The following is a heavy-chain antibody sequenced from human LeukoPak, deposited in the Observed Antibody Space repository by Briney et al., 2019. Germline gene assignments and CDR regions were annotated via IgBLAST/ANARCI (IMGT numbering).Heavy chain of an antibody. CDR1: GDSISSYY. CDR3: ESHGSSGHDPLT. Sequence: PSETLSLTCTVSGDSISSYYWNWIRRPPGKGLEGIGYIYYTGSTSYNPSLKSRGTISLDTSKSQSSMRLTSVTAADPAVYYCESHGSSGHDPLTWGQGTLVTVSS. CDR2: IYYTGST. D-gene: IGHD5-12*01. V-gene: IGHV4-59*08. J-gene: IGHJ4*01.